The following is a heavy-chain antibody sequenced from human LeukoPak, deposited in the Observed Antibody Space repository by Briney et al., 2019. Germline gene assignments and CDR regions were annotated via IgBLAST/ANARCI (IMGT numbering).Heavy chain of an antibody. J-gene: IGHJ4*02. CDR3: ARAFQFADIVVVPAAILGMAADY. V-gene: IGHV3-30*02. CDR2: IRYDGSNK. D-gene: IGHD2-2*02. CDR1: GFTFSSYG. Sequence: GGSLRLSCAASGFTFSSYGMHWVRQAPGKGLEWVAFIRYDGSNKYYADSVKGRFTISRDNSKNTLYLQMNSLRAEDTAVYYCARAFQFADIVVVPAAILGMAADYWGQGTLVTVSS.